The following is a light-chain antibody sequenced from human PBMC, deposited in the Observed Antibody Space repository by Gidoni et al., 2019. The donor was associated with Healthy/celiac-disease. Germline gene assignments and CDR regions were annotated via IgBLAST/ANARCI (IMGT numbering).Light chain of an antibody. J-gene: IGLJ3*02. V-gene: IGLV1-40*01. CDR2: GNS. Sequence: QSVLTQLPSVAGAPVQMVTISCTWSSTNIGAGYDVHWYQQLPGTAHKLLIYGNSKRPSGVPDRFSGYKSGTSASLAITGRQAEDEADYYCQSYDSSLSGWVFGGGTKLTVL. CDR3: QSYDSSLSGWV. CDR1: STNIGAGYD.